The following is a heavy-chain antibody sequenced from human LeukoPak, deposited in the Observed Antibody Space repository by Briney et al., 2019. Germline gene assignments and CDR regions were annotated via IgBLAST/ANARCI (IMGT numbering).Heavy chain of an antibody. CDR2: INPNSGGT. CDR3: ARGYYYDSSGYYRPPSWFDY. J-gene: IGHJ4*02. D-gene: IGHD3-22*01. Sequence: ASVKVSCKASGYTFTGYYMHWVRQAPGQGLEWTGRINPNSGGTNYAQKFQGRVTMTRDTSISTAYMELSRLRSDDTAVYYCARGYYYDSSGYYRPPSWFDYWGQGTLVTVSS. CDR1: GYTFTGYY. V-gene: IGHV1-2*06.